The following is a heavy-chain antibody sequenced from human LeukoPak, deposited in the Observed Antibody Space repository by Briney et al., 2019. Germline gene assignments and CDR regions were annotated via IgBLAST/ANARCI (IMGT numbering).Heavy chain of an antibody. CDR3: AKRGERGSGSVYGTDV. Sequence: GRSLRLSCPASGFTFRSYGMHWVRQGPGKGLEWLAIISYDGNYKNYADSVKGRFTISRDNSENTLHLQMNSLRPEDTAMYYCAKRGERGSGSVYGTDVWGQGTTVTVSS. V-gene: IGHV3-30*18. J-gene: IGHJ6*02. CDR2: ISYDGNYK. CDR1: GFTFRSYG. D-gene: IGHD3-22*01.